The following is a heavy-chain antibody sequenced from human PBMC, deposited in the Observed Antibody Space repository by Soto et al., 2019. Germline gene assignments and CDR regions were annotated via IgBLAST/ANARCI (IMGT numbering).Heavy chain of an antibody. CDR3: ATYCSGGACDRGLADY. J-gene: IGHJ4*02. Sequence: QVQMLQSGVEVREPGASVKVSCKASGYTLTTYGITWVRQAPGQGLEWVGWINTNNAATKYAQNFQGRVTLTPATPTSTAFIGLRTPRSADVPVYFSATYCSGGACDRGLADYWGQGSLASAYS. CDR1: GYTLTTYG. V-gene: IGHV1-18*03. CDR2: INTNNAAT. D-gene: IGHD2-15*01.